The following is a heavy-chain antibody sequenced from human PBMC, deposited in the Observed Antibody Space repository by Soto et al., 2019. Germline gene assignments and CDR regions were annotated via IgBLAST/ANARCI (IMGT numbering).Heavy chain of an antibody. CDR2: IYKSATT. Sequence: SETLSLTCSVSGDSITNVNYFPAWIRQAPGQALEYIGYIYKSATTYYNPSFESRAAISVDTSKSQFSLNVTSVTAADTAVYFCARGRYCLTGRCFPNWFDSWGQGALVTVS. CDR1: GDSITNVNYF. V-gene: IGHV4-30-4*08. D-gene: IGHD7-27*01. CDR3: ARGRYCLTGRCFPNWFDS. J-gene: IGHJ5*01.